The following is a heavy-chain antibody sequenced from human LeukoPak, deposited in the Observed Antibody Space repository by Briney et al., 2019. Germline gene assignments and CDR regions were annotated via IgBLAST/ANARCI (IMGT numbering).Heavy chain of an antibody. CDR1: GGPISSYY. D-gene: IGHD6-25*01. CDR3: ARHAATYFFLDY. CDR2: IYTSGST. V-gene: IGHV4-4*07. Sequence: SETLSLTCTVSGGPISSYYWSWIRQPAGKGLEWIGRIYTSGSTNYNPSLKSRVTMSVVTSKNQFSLKLSSVTAADTAVYYCARHAATYFFLDYWGQGTLVTVSS. J-gene: IGHJ4*02.